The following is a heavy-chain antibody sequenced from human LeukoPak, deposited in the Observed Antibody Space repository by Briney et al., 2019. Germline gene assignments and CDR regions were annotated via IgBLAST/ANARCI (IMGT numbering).Heavy chain of an antibody. CDR2: INHSGST. D-gene: IGHD7-27*01. J-gene: IGHJ4*02. CDR3: VRQPTWGVN. V-gene: IGHV4-34*01. Sequence: PSETLSLTCAVYDGSFSGYYWSWIRQPPGKGLEWIGEINHSGSTSYNPSLKSRVTISLDTSKNQFFLKLTSVTAADTAVYYCVRQPTWGVNWGQGTLVTVSS. CDR1: DGSFSGYY.